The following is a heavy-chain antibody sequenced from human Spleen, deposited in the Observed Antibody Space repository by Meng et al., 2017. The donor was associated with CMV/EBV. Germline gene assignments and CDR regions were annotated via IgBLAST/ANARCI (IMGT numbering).Heavy chain of an antibody. Sequence: GSLRLSCTVSGDSISSSNFFWGWIRQAPGKGLEWIGSVNYGVRTYYNPSLQRRVTMSVDTSKNQFSLRVGSVTAADTAIYYCARDGCSSTSCPIDYWGQGTLVTVSS. V-gene: IGHV4-39*07. CDR3: ARDGCSSTSCPIDY. D-gene: IGHD2-2*01. CDR1: GDSISSSNFF. CDR2: VNYGVRT. J-gene: IGHJ4*02.